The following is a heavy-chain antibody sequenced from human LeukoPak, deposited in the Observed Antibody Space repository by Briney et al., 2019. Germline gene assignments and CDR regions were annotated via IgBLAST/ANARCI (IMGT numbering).Heavy chain of an antibody. CDR1: GFTFSSYG. V-gene: IGHV3-30*02. CDR2: IRYDGSNK. J-gene: IGHJ4*02. CDR3: AKDMIDLGYDSSGYVDY. Sequence: PGGSLRLSCAASGFTFSSYGMHWVRQAPGKGLEWVAFIRYDGSNKYYADSVKGRFTISRDNSKNTLYLQMNSLRAEDTAVYYCAKDMIDLGYDSSGYVDYWGQGTLVTVSS. D-gene: IGHD3-22*01.